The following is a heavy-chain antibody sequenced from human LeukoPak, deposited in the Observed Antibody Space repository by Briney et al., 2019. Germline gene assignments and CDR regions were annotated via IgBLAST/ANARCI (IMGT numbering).Heavy chain of an antibody. J-gene: IGHJ5*02. CDR3: ARFSGGGQSGYSYGNWFDP. V-gene: IGHV4-31*03. D-gene: IGHD5-18*01. CDR1: GGSISSGGYY. CDR2: IYYSGST. Sequence: PSQTLSLTCTVSGGSISSGGYYWSWIRQHPGKGLEWIGYIYYSGSTYYNPSLKSRVTISVDTSKNQFSLKLSSVTAADTAVYYCARFSGGGQSGYSYGNWFDPWGQGTLVTVSS.